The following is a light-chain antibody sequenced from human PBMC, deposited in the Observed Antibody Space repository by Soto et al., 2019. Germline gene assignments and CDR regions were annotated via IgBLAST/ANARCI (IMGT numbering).Light chain of an antibody. V-gene: IGLV1-44*01. CDR1: SSNIGSNP. CDR2: SND. CDR3: AAWDDSLNRHV. J-gene: IGLJ1*01. Sequence: QSVLAQPPSASGTPGQRVTISCAGSSSNIGSNPVNWYQQLPGTAPKLFFYSNDQRPSGVPDRFSGSKPGSSASLAISGRQSGDEADYYCAAWDDSLNRHVFGTGTKV.